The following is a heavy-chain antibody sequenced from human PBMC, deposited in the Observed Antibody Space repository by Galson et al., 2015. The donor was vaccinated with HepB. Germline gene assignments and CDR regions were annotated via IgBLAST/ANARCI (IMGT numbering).Heavy chain of an antibody. CDR3: ARAFCSDGCHGGNFQL. J-gene: IGHJ1*01. CDR2: ISGGSGAT. V-gene: IGHV3-23*01. D-gene: IGHD2-15*01. Sequence: SLRLSCAASEFTFSSYAMSWVRQAPGKGLEWVSAISGGSGATYYADSVKGRFTISRDNSENTLYLQMTSLRVEDTAVYHCARAFCSDGCHGGNFQLWGQGTQVTVSS. CDR1: EFTFSSYA.